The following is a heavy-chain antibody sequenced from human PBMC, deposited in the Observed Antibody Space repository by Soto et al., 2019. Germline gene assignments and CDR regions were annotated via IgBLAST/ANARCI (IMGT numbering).Heavy chain of an antibody. V-gene: IGHV3-74*01. CDR3: ARESEDLTSNFDY. Sequence: EVQLVESGGGLVQPGGSLRLSCAASGFTFSIYWMHWVRQAPGKGLVWVSRINSDGSSTIYADSVKGRFTISRDNAKNTLYLQMNSLRAEDTAVYYCARESEDLTSNFDYWGQGTLVTVSS. CDR1: GFTFSIYW. J-gene: IGHJ4*02. CDR2: INSDGSST.